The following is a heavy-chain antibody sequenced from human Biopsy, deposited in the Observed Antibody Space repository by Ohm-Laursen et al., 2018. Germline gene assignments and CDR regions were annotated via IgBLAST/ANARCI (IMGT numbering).Heavy chain of an antibody. V-gene: IGHV1-2*02. CDR3: ARGRRHCSGTCSRWYFDL. J-gene: IGHJ2*01. D-gene: IGHD2-2*01. CDR1: GYTFTAFS. CDR2: INPKSGDT. Sequence: SVKVSCKPSGYTFTAFSVHWLRQAPGQGLEWMGWINPKSGDTDYPQNFQGRVSMTRDTSISTAYMDLSRLRSNDTAVYYCARGRRHCSGTCSRWYFDLWGRGTLVTVSS.